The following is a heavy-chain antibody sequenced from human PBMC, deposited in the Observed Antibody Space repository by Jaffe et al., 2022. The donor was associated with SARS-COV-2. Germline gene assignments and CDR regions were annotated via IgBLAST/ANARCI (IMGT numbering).Heavy chain of an antibody. CDR3: AKGQGFGELTGMDV. CDR2: ISWNSGSI. CDR1: GFTFDDYA. J-gene: IGHJ6*02. D-gene: IGHD3-10*01. V-gene: IGHV3-9*01. Sequence: EVQLVESGGGLVQPGRSLRLSCAASGFTFDDYAMHWVRQAPGKGLEWVSGISWNSGSIGYADSVKGRFTISRDNAKNSLYLQMNSLRAEDTALYYCAKGQGFGELTGMDVWGQGTTVTVSS.